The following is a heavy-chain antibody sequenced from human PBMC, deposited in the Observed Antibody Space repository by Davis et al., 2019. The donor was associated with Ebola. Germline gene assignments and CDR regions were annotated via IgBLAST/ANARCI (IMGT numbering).Heavy chain of an antibody. CDR3: AKVRGYSYPFDY. CDR1: GFTSSTHA. J-gene: IGHJ4*02. D-gene: IGHD5-18*01. CDR2: ISYDGSNK. V-gene: IGHV3-30*18. Sequence: PGGSLRPSCPPPGFTSSTHAMHWVRQAPGKGLEWVAVISYDGSNKYYADSVKGRFTISRDNSKNTLYLQMNSLRAEDTAVYYCAKVRGYSYPFDYWGQGTLVTVSS.